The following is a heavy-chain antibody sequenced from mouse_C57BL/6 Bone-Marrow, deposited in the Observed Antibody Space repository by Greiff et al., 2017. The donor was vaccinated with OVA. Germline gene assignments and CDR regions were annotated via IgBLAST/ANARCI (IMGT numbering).Heavy chain of an antibody. V-gene: IGHV2-5*01. J-gene: IGHJ1*03. CDR3: AKNRYYGSSPRWFDV. D-gene: IGHD1-1*01. Sequence: QVQLKESGPGLVQPSQSLSITCTVSGFSLTSYGVHWVRQSPGKGLEWLGVIWRGGSTDYNAAFMSRLSITKDNSKSQVFFKMNSLQADDTAIYYCAKNRYYGSSPRWFDVWGTGTTVTVSS. CDR2: IWRGGST. CDR1: GFSLTSYG.